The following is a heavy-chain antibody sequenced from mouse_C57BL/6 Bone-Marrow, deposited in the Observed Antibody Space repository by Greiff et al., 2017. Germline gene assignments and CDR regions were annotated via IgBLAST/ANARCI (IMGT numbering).Heavy chain of an antibody. CDR3: TRDPYDCGSSPYYAMDY. CDR1: A. CDR2: ISSGGEYI. J-gene: IGHJ4*01. D-gene: IGHD1-1*01. Sequence: EVNVVESGEGLVKPGGSLKLSYAMSWVRQTPEKRLEWVAYISSGGEYIYYADTVKGRFTISRDNARNTLYLQMSSLYSEDTGMYYCTRDPYDCGSSPYYAMDYWGQGTSVTVSS. V-gene: IGHV5-9-1*02.